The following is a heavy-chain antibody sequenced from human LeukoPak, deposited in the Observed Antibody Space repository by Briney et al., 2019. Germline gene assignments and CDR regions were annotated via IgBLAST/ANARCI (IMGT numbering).Heavy chain of an antibody. CDR3: ARHGGYSSSWSIDY. CDR2: IYYSGST. D-gene: IGHD6-13*01. J-gene: IGHJ4*02. Sequence: SETLSLTCTVSGGSISSYYWSWIRQPPGKRLEWIGYIYYSGSTNYNPSLKSRVTISVDTSKNQFSLKLSSVTAADTAVYYCARHGGYSSSWSIDYWGQGTLVTVSS. V-gene: IGHV4-59*08. CDR1: GGSISSYY.